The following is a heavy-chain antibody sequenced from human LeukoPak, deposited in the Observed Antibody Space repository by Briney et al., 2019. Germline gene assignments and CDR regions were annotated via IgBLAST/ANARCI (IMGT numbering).Heavy chain of an antibody. D-gene: IGHD5-12*01. CDR3: AREDSGYGQYNWFDP. V-gene: IGHV1-18*01. J-gene: IGHJ5*02. CDR2: ISAYNGNT. Sequence: ASVKVSCKASGYTFTSYGISWVRQAPGQGLEWMGWISAYNGNTNYAQKLQGRVTMTTDTSTSTAYMELRSLRSDDTALYYCAREDSGYGQYNWFDPWGQGTLVTVSS. CDR1: GYTFTSYG.